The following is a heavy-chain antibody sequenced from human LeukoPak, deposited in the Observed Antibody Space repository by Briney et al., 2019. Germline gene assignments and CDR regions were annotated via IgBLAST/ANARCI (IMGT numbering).Heavy chain of an antibody. CDR2: TIPIFGTA. J-gene: IGHJ6*04. CDR1: GGTFSSYA. V-gene: IGHV1-69*13. D-gene: IGHD5-12*01. Sequence: ASVKVSCKASGGTFSSYAISWARQAPGQGLEWMGGTIPIFGTANYAQKFQGRVTITADESTSTAYMELSSLRSEDTAVYYCARAGVATTIYHYYYGMDVWGKGTTVTVSS. CDR3: ARAGVATTIYHYYYGMDV.